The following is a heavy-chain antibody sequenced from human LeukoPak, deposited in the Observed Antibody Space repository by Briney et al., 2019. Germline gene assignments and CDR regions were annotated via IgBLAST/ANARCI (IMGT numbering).Heavy chain of an antibody. CDR3: AAGQRELDV. Sequence: GGSLRFSGAASGFTCSDYNMIWIRQAPGKGLEWLSFISSSVRSIYYADSVKGRFTISRDNAKNSLYLQMNSLRAEDTAVYYCAAGQRELDVWGKGTTVTVSS. CDR2: ISSSVRSI. D-gene: IGHD5-24*01. V-gene: IGHV3-11*01. CDR1: GFTCSDYN. J-gene: IGHJ6*04.